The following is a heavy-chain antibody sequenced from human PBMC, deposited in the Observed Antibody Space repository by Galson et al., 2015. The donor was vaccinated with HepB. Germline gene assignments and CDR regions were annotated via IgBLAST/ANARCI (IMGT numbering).Heavy chain of an antibody. CDR2: INVGNANT. J-gene: IGHJ4*02. Sequence: SVKVSCKASGYTFTSYAMHWVRQAPGQRLEWMGWINVGNANTKYSEKFQGRVTISRDTSASTAYMEMSSLRSEDTAVYYCARGTEFFDYWGQGTLVTVSS. V-gene: IGHV1-3*01. CDR1: GYTFTSYA. CDR3: ARGTEFFDY.